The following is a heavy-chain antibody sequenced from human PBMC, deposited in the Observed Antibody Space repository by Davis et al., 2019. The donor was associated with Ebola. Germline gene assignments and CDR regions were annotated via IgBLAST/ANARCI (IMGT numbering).Heavy chain of an antibody. D-gene: IGHD5-18*01. CDR3: AKELRWIQLFGY. V-gene: IGHV3-23*01. Sequence: GESLKISCAASGFTFSSYAMSWVRQAPGKGLEWVSAISGSGGSTYYADSVKGRFTISRDNSKNTLYLQMNSLRAEDTAVYYCAKELRWIQLFGYWGQGTLVTVSS. CDR2: ISGSGGST. J-gene: IGHJ4*02. CDR1: GFTFSSYA.